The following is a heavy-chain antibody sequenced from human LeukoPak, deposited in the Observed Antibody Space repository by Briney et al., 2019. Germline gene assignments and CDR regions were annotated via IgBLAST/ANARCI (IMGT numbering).Heavy chain of an antibody. CDR2: ISSSGSTI. CDR3: ARGLRNFNH. J-gene: IGHJ4*02. CDR1: GFTFSSYE. V-gene: IGHV3-48*03. Sequence: KTGGSLRLSCAASGFTFSSYEMNWVRQAPGKGLEWVSYISSSGSTIYYADSMKGRFTFSRDNAENSLYLQMNSLRAEDTAVYYCARGLRNFNHWGQGTLVTVAS.